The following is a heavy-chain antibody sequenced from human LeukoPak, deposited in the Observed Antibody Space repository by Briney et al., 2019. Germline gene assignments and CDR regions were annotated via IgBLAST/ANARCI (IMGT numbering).Heavy chain of an antibody. V-gene: IGHV1-2*02. D-gene: IGHD2-15*01. CDR1: GYTFTGYY. Sequence: GASVKVSCKASGYTFTGYYMHWVRQAPGQGLEWMGWINPNSGGTNYAQKFQGRVTMTRDTSISTAYMELSRLRSDDTAVYYCARETYWGYCSGGSCYNYYYYMDVWGKGTTVTISS. CDR3: ARETYWGYCSGGSCYNYYYYMDV. CDR2: INPNSGGT. J-gene: IGHJ6*03.